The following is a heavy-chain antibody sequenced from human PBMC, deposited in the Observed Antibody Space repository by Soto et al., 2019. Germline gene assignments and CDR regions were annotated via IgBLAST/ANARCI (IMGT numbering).Heavy chain of an antibody. J-gene: IGHJ3*01. D-gene: IGHD2-15*01. V-gene: IGHV4-59*01. CDR2: VFHTGAT. Sequence: QVQLQESGPGLVKPSETLSLTCTVSICSINENYCWNWIRHSRGKLLEWIGFVFHTGATHYNPSLESRVTLSISTPKNQFSLTLTSVAASDTAIYYCARAPLSPTLRTFDVWGPGTMDIVSS. CDR1: ICSINENYC. CDR3: ARAPLSPTLRTFDV.